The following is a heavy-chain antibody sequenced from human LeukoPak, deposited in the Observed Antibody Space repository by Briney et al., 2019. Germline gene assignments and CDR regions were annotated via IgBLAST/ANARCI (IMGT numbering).Heavy chain of an antibody. CDR2: IKQDGSEK. D-gene: IGHD2-15*01. J-gene: IGHJ6*03. Sequence: GGSLRLSCAASGFTFSNFRMSWVRQAPGKGLEWVANIKQDGSEKYYVDSVKGRFTISRDNAKNSLYLQMNSLRAEDTAVYYCARYRTAYCSGGSCYSDYYYYMDVWGKGTTVTVSS. V-gene: IGHV3-7*01. CDR3: ARYRTAYCSGGSCYSDYYYYMDV. CDR1: GFTFSNFR.